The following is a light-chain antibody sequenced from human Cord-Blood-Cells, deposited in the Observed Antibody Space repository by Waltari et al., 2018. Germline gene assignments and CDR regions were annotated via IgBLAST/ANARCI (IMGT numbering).Light chain of an antibody. CDR2: GAS. CDR1: QSVSSSY. V-gene: IGKV3D-7*01. Sequence: EIVMTQSPATPSLSPGDRATLSCRASQSVSSSYLSWYQQKPGQAPRLLIYGASTRATGIPARFSGSGSGTDFTLTISSLQPEDFAVYYCQQDYNFFGGGTKVEIK. CDR3: QQDYNF. J-gene: IGKJ4*01.